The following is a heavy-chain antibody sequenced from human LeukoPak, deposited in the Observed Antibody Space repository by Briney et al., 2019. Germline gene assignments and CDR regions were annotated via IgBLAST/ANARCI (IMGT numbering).Heavy chain of an antibody. D-gene: IGHD2-2*01. CDR2: TRYDESNK. Sequence: PGGSLRLSCAASGFTFSNYAMHWVRQAPGKGLEWVAYTRYDESNKYYADSVKGRFTISRDNSKNTLYLEMKSLRAEDTAVYYCAKDRSSRTVWGGARNSWGQGTLVTVSP. J-gene: IGHJ4*02. CDR1: GFTFSNYA. V-gene: IGHV3-30*02. CDR3: AKDRSSRTVWGGARNS.